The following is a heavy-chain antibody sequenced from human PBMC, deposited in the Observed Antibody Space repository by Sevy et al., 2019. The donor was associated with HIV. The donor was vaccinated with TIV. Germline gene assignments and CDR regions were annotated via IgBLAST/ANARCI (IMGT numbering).Heavy chain of an antibody. CDR1: GFAFYDYS. CDR3: AREWCTRPHDY. J-gene: IGHJ4*02. Sequence: GGSLRLSCAASGFAFYDYSMSCIRQAPGKGLEWVATLSFGCGKINYADSVKGRFTISRDNSKNSFYLQMDNLRVDDTALYYCAREWCTRPHDYWGQGTPVTVSS. D-gene: IGHD2-8*02. V-gene: IGHV3-23*01. CDR2: LSFGCGKI.